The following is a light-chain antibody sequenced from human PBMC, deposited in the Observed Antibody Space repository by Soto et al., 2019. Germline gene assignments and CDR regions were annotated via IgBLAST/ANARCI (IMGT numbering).Light chain of an antibody. CDR1: TSDVGGYNY. CDR2: EVS. J-gene: IGLJ1*01. V-gene: IGLV2-14*01. CDR3: RSFTSSFTYV. Sequence: QSQLTQPACVYGSPGQSVNISSTRTTSDVGGYNYVSWYQQHPGKAPKLVIFEVSIRPSGVSIRCSGSKSGNTASLTISGLQTEDEADYYCRSFTSSFTYVFGSGTKVTVL.